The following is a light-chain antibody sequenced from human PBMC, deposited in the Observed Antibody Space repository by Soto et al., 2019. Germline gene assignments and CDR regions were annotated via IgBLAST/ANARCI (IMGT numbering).Light chain of an antibody. CDR2: DTS. Sequence: QAVVKQVPALTIAAGGTGTLICDSSTGAVTSGHYPYWFQQKPGQAPRTLIYDTSNKHSWTPARFSGSLLGGRAALTLSGAQPEDEAEYYCLLSYSGAVVFGGGTKVTVL. J-gene: IGLJ2*01. V-gene: IGLV7-46*01. CDR3: LLSYSGAVV. CDR1: TGAVTSGHY.